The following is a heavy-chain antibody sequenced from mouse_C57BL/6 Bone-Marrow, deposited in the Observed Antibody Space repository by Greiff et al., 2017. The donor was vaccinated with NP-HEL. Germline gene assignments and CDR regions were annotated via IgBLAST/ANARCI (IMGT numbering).Heavy chain of an antibody. J-gene: IGHJ3*01. CDR1: GFTFSGYG. CDR3: ARHGRLGCAY. CDR2: ISTGGSYT. V-gene: IGHV5-6*01. D-gene: IGHD1-1*01. Sequence: EVQLVESGGDLVKPGGSLKLSCAASGFTFSGYGMSWVRQTPGKRLEWVGTISTGGSYTYYPDSVKGRFTISRDKSKNTLYLQMRSLKSEDKAMDYCARHGRLGCAYGGQGTLVTVSA.